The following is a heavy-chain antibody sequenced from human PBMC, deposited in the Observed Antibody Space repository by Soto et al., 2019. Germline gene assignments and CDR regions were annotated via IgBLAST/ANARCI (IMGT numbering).Heavy chain of an antibody. J-gene: IGHJ4*02. V-gene: IGHV2-5*02. Sequence: QITLRESGPSLVKPTETLTLTCTFSGFSLTTTGVGVGWIRQPPGKALEWLAVVFWDGGERYSPSLKSRVTITKDTSKDQVVFTMTNMDPADTATYYCTQVYGSGSWGWYFHSWGQGTLVTVS. CDR2: VFWDGGE. D-gene: IGHD1-26*01. CDR3: TQVYGSGSWGWYFHS. CDR1: GFSLTTTGVG.